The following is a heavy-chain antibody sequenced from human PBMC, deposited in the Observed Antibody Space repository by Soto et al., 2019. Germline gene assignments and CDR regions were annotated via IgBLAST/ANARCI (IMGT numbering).Heavy chain of an antibody. CDR2: IGAGADVT. CDR3: AKYLSSCSGGSRSRDFDF. V-gene: IGHV3-23*01. D-gene: IGHD2-15*01. CDR1: GFTFSTYP. Sequence: EVQLLGSGGGLVQPGGSLRLSCAASGFTFSTYPMTWVRQAPGKGLEWVSSIGAGADVTYYADSVKGRFTISRDNYKDTMFLQMNSMRADDTAVYYCAKYLSSCSGGSRSRDFDFWGKGTLVTVSS. J-gene: IGHJ4*02.